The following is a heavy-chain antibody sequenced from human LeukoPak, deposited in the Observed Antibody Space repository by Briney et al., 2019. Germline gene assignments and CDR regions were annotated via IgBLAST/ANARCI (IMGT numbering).Heavy chain of an antibody. CDR2: ICTSGSS. V-gene: IGHV4-4*07. J-gene: IGHJ4*02. Sequence: SETLSLTCTVSGDSISDYYWSWIRQPAGKGLEWIGGICTSGSSDYNYSLQSRVTMSIDTSKKQFSLRLGSVTAADTAVYYCASAGRNDWYGFDYWRQGSLVTVPS. CDR3: ASAGRNDWYGFDY. CDR1: GDSISDYY. D-gene: IGHD1-1*01.